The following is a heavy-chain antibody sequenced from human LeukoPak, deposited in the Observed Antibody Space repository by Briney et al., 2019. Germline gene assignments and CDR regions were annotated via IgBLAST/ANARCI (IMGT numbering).Heavy chain of an antibody. J-gene: IGHJ4*02. CDR1: GFTFSSYA. CDR3: TTGRYFDWLLCNY. V-gene: IGHV3-15*01. Sequence: KAGGSLGLSCTASGFTFSSYAMNWVRQAPGKGLEWVGRIKTKADGGTTDYAAPVKGRFTISRDDSKNTLFLQMNSLRTEDTAVYYCTTGRYFDWLLCNYWGQGTLVTVSS. CDR2: IKTKADGGTT. D-gene: IGHD3-9*01.